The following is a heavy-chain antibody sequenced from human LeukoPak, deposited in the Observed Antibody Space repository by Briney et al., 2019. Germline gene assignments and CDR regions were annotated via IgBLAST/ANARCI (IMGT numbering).Heavy chain of an antibody. J-gene: IGHJ6*03. Sequence: PGGSLRLSCAASGFTFSDYEMNWVRQAPGKWLEWLSHVSISGTTIHYAGSVKGRFTISRDNAKNSVYLQMTSLRAEDTALYYCAKDATAVPGTVYMDVWGKGTTVTISS. CDR1: GFTFSDYE. CDR3: AKDATAVPGTVYMDV. CDR2: VSISGTTI. D-gene: IGHD6-13*01. V-gene: IGHV3-48*03.